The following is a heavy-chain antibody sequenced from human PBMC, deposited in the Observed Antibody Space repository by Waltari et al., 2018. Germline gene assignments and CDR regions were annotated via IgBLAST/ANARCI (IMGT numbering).Heavy chain of an antibody. Sequence: EVQLVESGGGLIQPGGSLRLSCAASGFTVSSHYLSWVRQAPGKGLEWVSVIYSGGSTYYADSVKGRFTISRDNSKNTLYLQMNSLRAEDTAVYYCARNRGQVATMFDYWGQGTLVTVSS. J-gene: IGHJ4*02. D-gene: IGHD5-12*01. CDR2: IYSGGST. CDR3: ARNRGQVATMFDY. V-gene: IGHV3-53*01. CDR1: GFTVSSHY.